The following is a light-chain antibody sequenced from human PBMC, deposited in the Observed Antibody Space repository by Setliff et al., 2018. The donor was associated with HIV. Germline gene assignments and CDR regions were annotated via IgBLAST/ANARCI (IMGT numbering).Light chain of an antibody. CDR1: SSDVGSYNF. CDR3: CSYAGSSTYV. CDR2: GVT. V-gene: IGLV2-23*02. J-gene: IGLJ1*01. Sequence: QSVLTQPASVSGSPGQSITISCTGTSSDVGSYNFVSWFQQLPGKAPKLMIYGVTKRPSEVSNRFSGSKSGNTASLTISGLQAEDEADYYCCSYAGSSTYVFGTGTKVTVL.